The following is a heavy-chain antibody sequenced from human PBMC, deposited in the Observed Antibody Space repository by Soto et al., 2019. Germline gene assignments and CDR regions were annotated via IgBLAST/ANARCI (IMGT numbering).Heavy chain of an antibody. Sequence: ASVKVSCKASGYTFTSYAMHWVRQAPGQRLEWMGWINAGNGNTKYSQKFQGRVTITRDTSTSTAYMGLSSLRSEATDVYYCARDGLWFGEGNWFDPWGQGTLVTVSS. CDR1: GYTFTSYA. CDR2: INAGNGNT. CDR3: ARDGLWFGEGNWFDP. D-gene: IGHD3-10*01. J-gene: IGHJ5*02. V-gene: IGHV1-3*01.